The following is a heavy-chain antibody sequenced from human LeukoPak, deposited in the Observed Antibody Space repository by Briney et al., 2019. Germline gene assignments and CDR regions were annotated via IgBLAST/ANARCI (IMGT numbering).Heavy chain of an antibody. CDR2: IYSGGST. CDR1: GFTFSSYG. Sequence: GGSLRLSCAASGFTFSSYGMHWVRQAPGKGLEWVSVIYSGGSTYYADSVKGRFTISRDNSKNTLYLQMNSLRAEDTAVYYCARDENTDGMDVWGQGTTVTVSS. D-gene: IGHD2-8*02. CDR3: ARDENTDGMDV. J-gene: IGHJ6*02. V-gene: IGHV3-53*01.